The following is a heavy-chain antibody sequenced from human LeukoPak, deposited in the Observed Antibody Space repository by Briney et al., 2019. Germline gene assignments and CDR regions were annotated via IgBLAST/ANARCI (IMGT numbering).Heavy chain of an antibody. CDR3: ARRILPYGSGSFDY. J-gene: IGHJ4*02. D-gene: IGHD3-10*01. CDR2: IYYSGST. V-gene: IGHV4-39*01. CDR1: GGSIGSSSYY. Sequence: SETLSLTCTVSGGSIGSSSYYWGWIRQPPGKGLEWIGSIYYSGSTYYNPSLKSRVTISVDTSKNQFSLKLSSVTAADTAVYYCARRILPYGSGSFDYWGQGTLVTVSS.